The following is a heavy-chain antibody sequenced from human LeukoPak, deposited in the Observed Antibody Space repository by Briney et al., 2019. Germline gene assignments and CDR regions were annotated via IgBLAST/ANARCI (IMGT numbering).Heavy chain of an antibody. D-gene: IGHD5-12*01. Sequence: PSETLSLTCTVSGGSISGYYWSWIRQTPGKGLDWIGYIYYSGSTNYNPSLKSRVIISVDTSKNQFSLKLSSVTAADTVVYYCARLGEGYSGYDFLDYWGQGTLVTVSS. V-gene: IGHV4-59*08. J-gene: IGHJ4*02. CDR1: GGSISGYY. CDR2: IYYSGST. CDR3: ARLGEGYSGYDFLDY.